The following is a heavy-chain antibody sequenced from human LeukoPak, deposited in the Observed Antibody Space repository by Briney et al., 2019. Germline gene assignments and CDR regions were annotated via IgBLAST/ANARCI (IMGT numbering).Heavy chain of an antibody. D-gene: IGHD3-22*01. CDR2: MYYSGST. J-gene: IGHJ5*02. CDR1: GDSISTYY. V-gene: IGHV4-59*01. CDR3: AREPGFDSSGYLNWFDP. Sequence: SETLSLTCTVSGDSISTYYWSWIRQPPGKGLEWIGYMYYSGSTNYNPSLKSRVTISVDTSKNQLSLKLSSVTAADTAVYYCAREPGFDSSGYLNWFDPWGQGTLVTVSS.